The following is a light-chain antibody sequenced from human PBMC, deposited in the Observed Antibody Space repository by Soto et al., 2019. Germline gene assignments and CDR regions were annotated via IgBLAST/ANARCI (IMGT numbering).Light chain of an antibody. CDR1: QSVSSN. CDR3: QQDNNWPPIA. CDR2: GAS. Sequence: EIVMTQSPATLSVSPGERATLSCRASQSVSSNLAWYQQKPGQAPRLLIYGASTRATGIPARFSGSGSGTEFTLTISSLQSEDFAVYSCQQDNNWPPIAFGQGTKVEIK. V-gene: IGKV3-15*01. J-gene: IGKJ1*01.